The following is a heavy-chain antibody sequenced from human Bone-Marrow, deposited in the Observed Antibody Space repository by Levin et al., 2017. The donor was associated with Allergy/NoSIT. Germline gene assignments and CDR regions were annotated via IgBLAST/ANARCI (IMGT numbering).Heavy chain of an antibody. Sequence: HPGGSLRLSCVASGFTFSRYAMHWVRQAPGRGLEWVTLTSYDGSNEYYADFVKGRFTISRDNFKNTVYLQMNSLIAEDTAVYYCARGVRQWLAWSAVDMWGQGTMVTVSS. V-gene: IGHV3-30*03. CDR2: TSYDGSNE. CDR1: GFTFSRYA. J-gene: IGHJ3*02. D-gene: IGHD6-19*01. CDR3: ARGVRQWLAWSAVDM.